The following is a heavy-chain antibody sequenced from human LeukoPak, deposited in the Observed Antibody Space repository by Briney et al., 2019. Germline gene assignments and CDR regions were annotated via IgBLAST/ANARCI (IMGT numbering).Heavy chain of an antibody. CDR1: GGSISSGGYY. CDR2: IDYSGST. D-gene: IGHD6-19*01. Sequence: SETLSLTCTVSGGSISSGGYYWSWIRQRPGKGLEWIGYIDYSGSTYYNPSLKSRVTISVDTSKNQFSLKLSSVTAADTAVYYCARVSSGWYSSDYWGQGTLVTVSS. J-gene: IGHJ4*02. V-gene: IGHV4-31*03. CDR3: ARVSSGWYSSDY.